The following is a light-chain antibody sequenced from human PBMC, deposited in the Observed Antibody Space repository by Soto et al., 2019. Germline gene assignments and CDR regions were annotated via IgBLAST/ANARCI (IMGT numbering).Light chain of an antibody. V-gene: IGKV1D-16*01. CDR1: QGISSR. CDR2: GAS. Sequence: EIQMTQPHSSLSASVGDKFTITGRPSQGISSRLAWYQQKPGKAPKSLIYGASSLQSGVPSRFSGSGSGTDFTLTISSLQSEDFASYYCQQYYSYPLTFGGGTRVEIK. CDR3: QQYYSYPLT. J-gene: IGKJ4*01.